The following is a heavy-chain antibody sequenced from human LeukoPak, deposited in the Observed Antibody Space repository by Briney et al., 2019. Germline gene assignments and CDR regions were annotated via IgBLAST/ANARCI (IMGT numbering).Heavy chain of an antibody. CDR1: GGSISSSSYY. J-gene: IGHJ6*02. Sequence: PSETLSLTCTVSGGSISSSSYYWGWIRQPPGKGLEWIGSIYYSGSTYYNPSLKSRVTISVDTSKNQFSLKLSSVTAADTAVYYCARGASRVVTVTSARRNYGMDVWGQGTTVTVSS. CDR2: IYYSGST. CDR3: ARGASRVVTVTSARRNYGMDV. D-gene: IGHD4-17*01. V-gene: IGHV4-39*01.